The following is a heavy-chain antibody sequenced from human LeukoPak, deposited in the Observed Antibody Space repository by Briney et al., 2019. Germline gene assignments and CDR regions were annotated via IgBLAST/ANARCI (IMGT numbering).Heavy chain of an antibody. CDR3: ARQGFDSGFDY. D-gene: IGHD2-21*01. CDR1: GFSFRRYY. CDR2: LFSGGDT. V-gene: IGHV3-66*04. J-gene: IGHJ4*01. Sequence: GGSLTLSSAASGFSFRRYYMSWVRQPPGKGLEWVSVLFSGGDTYYADCVKDGFSISRDSSWETLFLQMNSLRADDTAVYYCARQGFDSGFDYWGHGTKVTVSS.